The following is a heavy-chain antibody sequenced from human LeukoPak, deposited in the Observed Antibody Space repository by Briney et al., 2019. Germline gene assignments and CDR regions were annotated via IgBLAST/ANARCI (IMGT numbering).Heavy chain of an antibody. D-gene: IGHD2-2*02. J-gene: IGHJ4*02. CDR2: IRYDGSNK. CDR1: GFTFSSYG. Sequence: GGSLRLSCAASGFTFSSYGMHWVRQAPGKGLEWVAFIRYDGSNKYYADSVKGRFTISRDNSKNTLYLQMNSLRAEDTAVYYCAKDRGYCSSTSCYRRGYYFDYWGQGTLVTVSS. CDR3: AKDRGYCSSTSCYRRGYYFDY. V-gene: IGHV3-30*02.